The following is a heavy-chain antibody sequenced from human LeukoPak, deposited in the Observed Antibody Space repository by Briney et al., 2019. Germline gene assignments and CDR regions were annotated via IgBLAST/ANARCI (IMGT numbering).Heavy chain of an antibody. D-gene: IGHD5-24*01. V-gene: IGHV4-4*07. CDR3: ARDNSYYGRIDGYNYGYYGMDV. CDR1: GGSISSYY. CDR2: IYTSGST. Sequence: PSETLSLTCTVSGGSISSYYWSWIRQPAGKGLEWIGRIYTSGSTNYNPSLKSRVTMSVDTSKNQFSLKLSSVTAADTAVYYCARDNSYYGRIDGYNYGYYGMDVWGQGTTVTVSS. J-gene: IGHJ6*02.